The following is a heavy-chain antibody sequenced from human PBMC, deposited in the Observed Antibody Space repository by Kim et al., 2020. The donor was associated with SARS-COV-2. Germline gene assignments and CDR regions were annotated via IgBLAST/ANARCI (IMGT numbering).Heavy chain of an antibody. J-gene: IGHJ4*02. CDR3: ARTVLRAFDS. Sequence: SETLSLTCAVSGGSITTTNWWSWVRQPPGKGLEWIGEIYHTGTTNYDPSLKSRVTISVDKSKSQFSLNLSSVTAADTAIYYCARTVLRAFDSWGQGTLVT. V-gene: IGHV4-4*02. D-gene: IGHD3-3*01. CDR2: IYHTGTT. CDR1: GGSITTTNW.